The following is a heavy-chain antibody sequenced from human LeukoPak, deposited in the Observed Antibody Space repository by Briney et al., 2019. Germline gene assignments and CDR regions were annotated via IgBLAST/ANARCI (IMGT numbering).Heavy chain of an antibody. D-gene: IGHD2-2*01. Sequence: GGSLRLSCAASGFTFSSYWMSWVRQAPGKGLEWVANIKQDGSEKYYVDSVKGRFTISRDNAKNSLYLQMNSLRAEDTAVYYCARGEDIVVVPAAIHAFDIWGQGTMVTVSS. CDR3: ARGEDIVVVPAAIHAFDI. J-gene: IGHJ3*02. CDR1: GFTFSSYW. CDR2: IKQDGSEK. V-gene: IGHV3-7*01.